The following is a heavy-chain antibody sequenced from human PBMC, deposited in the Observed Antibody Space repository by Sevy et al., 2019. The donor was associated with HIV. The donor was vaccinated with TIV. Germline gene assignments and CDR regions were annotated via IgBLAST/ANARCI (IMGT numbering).Heavy chain of an antibody. D-gene: IGHD6-19*01. J-gene: IGHJ3*02. CDR1: GFTFSSYS. CDR3: ARDTLGPSRWLVYDAFDI. CDR2: ISSSSSYI. V-gene: IGHV3-21*01. Sequence: GGSLRLSCAASGFTFSSYSMNWVRQAPGKGLEWVSSISSSSSYIYYADSVKGRLTISRDNAKNSLYLQMNSLRAEDTAVYYCARDTLGPSRWLVYDAFDIWGQGTMVTVSS.